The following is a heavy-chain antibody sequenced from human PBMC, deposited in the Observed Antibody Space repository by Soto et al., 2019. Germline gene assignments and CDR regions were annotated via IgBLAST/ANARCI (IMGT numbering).Heavy chain of an antibody. V-gene: IGHV4-30-2*01. CDR1: GGSISSGGYS. D-gene: IGHD3-22*01. CDR2: IYHSGST. CDR3: ARSRGYYYEYYFDY. Sequence: QLQLQESGSGLVKPSQTLSLTCAVSGGSISSGGYSWRWIRQPPGKGLEWIGYIYHSGSTYCNPSLNSRVTLSVDRSKNQFSLKLSSVTAADTAVYYCARSRGYYYEYYFDYWGQGTLVTVSS. J-gene: IGHJ4*02.